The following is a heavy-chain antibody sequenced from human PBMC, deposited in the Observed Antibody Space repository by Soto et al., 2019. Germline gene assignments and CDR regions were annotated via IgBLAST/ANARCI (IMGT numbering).Heavy chain of an antibody. D-gene: IGHD2-2*01. J-gene: IGHJ6*02. CDR3: AKEVPAPSDYYYGLDV. CDR1: GFTFSSYS. V-gene: IGHV3-48*01. CDR2: ISSSSSTI. Sequence: GGSLRLSCAASGFTFSSYSMNWVRQAPGKGLEWVSYISSSSSTIYYADSVKGRFTISRDNAKNSLYLQMNSLRAEDTAVYYCAKEVPAPSDYYYGLDVWGQGTTVTVSS.